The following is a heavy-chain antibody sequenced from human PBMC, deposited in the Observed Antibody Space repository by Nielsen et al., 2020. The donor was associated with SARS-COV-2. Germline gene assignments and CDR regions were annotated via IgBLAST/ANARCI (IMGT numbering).Heavy chain of an antibody. D-gene: IGHD2/OR15-2a*01. CDR2: ISASGGTT. Sequence: GGSLRLSCAASGYTFTSYAMSWVRQAPGKGLDWVSLISASGGTTYYADSVKGRFTISRDNSKNTLYLQVNSLRAEDTAIYYCAKDTTTTFYYFDSWGQGTLVTVSS. V-gene: IGHV3-23*01. CDR1: GYTFTSYA. J-gene: IGHJ4*02. CDR3: AKDTTTTFYYFDS.